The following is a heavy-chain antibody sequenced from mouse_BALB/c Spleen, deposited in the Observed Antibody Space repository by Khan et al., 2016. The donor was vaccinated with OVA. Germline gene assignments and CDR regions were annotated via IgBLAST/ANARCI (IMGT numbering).Heavy chain of an antibody. Sequence: QVQLKQSGPGLVAPSQSLSITCTVSGFSLTSYDISWIRQPPGKGLEWLGVIWTGGGTNYNSAFMSRLSISKDNSKSPVFLKMNSLQTADTAIYYCVRGTMITAYWGQGTLVTVSA. CDR2: IWTGGGT. CDR1: GFSLTSYD. V-gene: IGHV2-9-2*01. J-gene: IGHJ3*01. D-gene: IGHD2-4*01. CDR3: VRGTMITAY.